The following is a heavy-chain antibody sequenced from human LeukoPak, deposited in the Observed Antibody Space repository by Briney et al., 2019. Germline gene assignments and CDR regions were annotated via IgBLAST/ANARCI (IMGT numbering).Heavy chain of an antibody. D-gene: IGHD3-10*01. CDR3: ASLWFGEPAAPVDY. Sequence: GGSLRLSCAASGFTVSSNYMSWVRQAPGKGLEWVSVIYSGGSTYYADSVKGRFTISRDNSKNTLYLQMNSLRAEDTAVYYCASLWFGEPAAPVDYWGQGTLVTVSS. V-gene: IGHV3-53*01. CDR1: GFTVSSNY. CDR2: IYSGGST. J-gene: IGHJ4*02.